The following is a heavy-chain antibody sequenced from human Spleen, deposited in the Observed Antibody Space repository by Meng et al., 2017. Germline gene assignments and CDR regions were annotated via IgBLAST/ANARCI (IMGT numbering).Heavy chain of an antibody. CDR1: GFTFSDYY. CDR3: AGDEMTTVTTLDY. V-gene: IGHV3-11*04. D-gene: IGHD4-17*01. J-gene: IGHJ4*02. CDR2: ISSSGSPI. Sequence: GGSLKISCAASGFTFSDYYMSWIRQAPGKGLQWVSYISSSGSPIYYADSVKGRFTIPRNNAKNSLYLQKNSMRTEDTAVYYCAGDEMTTVTTLDYWGQGTLVTVSS.